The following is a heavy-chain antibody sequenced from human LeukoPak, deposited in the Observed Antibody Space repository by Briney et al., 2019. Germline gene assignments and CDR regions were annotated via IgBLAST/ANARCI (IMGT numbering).Heavy chain of an antibody. J-gene: IGHJ5*02. V-gene: IGHV1-18*01. D-gene: IGHD2-2*01. CDR3: AREGDFCTSTSCYSWFDP. CDR2: ISAHNGNT. Sequence: ASVKVSCKASGYTFTSYGISWVRQAPGQGLEGMGWISAHNGNTNYAQKFQGRVTMTTDTFTSTAYMELRSLRSDDTAVYYCAREGDFCTSTSCYSWFDPWGQGTLVTVSS. CDR1: GYTFTSYG.